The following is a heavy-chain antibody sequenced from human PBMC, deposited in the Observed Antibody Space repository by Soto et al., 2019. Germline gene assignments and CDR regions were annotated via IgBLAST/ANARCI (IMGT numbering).Heavy chain of an antibody. D-gene: IGHD1-26*01. CDR3: AREGGGTTLDY. J-gene: IGHJ4*02. V-gene: IGHV3-7*03. Sequence: GGSLRLSCAASGFTFSSYWMSGVRQAPGKGLEWVANIKQDGSETYYVESVHGQSTISRDNDKNSLYLQRNRLRAEDSAVYYCAREGGGTTLDYWGQGTLVPVSS. CDR1: GFTFSSYW. CDR2: IKQDGSET.